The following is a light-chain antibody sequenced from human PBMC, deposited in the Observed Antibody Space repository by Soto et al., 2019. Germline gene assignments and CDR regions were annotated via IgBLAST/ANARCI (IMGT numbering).Light chain of an antibody. V-gene: IGLV1-44*01. J-gene: IGLJ2*01. CDR3: AAWDDSLRAVV. Sequence: QTVVTQSPSASGTPGQRVTISCSGSRSNIGTYAVNWYQQLPGAAPTLLIFRNHQRPSGVPDRFSGSKSGTSASLAISGPQSEDEADYYWAAWDDSLRAVVFGGGTKLTVL. CDR1: RSNIGTYA. CDR2: RNH.